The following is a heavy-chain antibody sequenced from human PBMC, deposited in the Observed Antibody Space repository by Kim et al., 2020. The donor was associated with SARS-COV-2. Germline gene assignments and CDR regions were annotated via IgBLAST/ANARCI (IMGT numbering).Heavy chain of an antibody. CDR3: VKVDEEFDN. J-gene: IGHJ4*02. CDR2: GTT. Sequence: GTTWYDPSLKSRVTLSIDRSNNQFFLRLTSVTAADTAVYFCVKVDEEFDNWGQGTLVTVSS. V-gene: IGHV4-39*07.